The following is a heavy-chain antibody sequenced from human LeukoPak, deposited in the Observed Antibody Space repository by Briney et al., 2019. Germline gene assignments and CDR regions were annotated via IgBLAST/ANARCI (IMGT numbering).Heavy chain of an antibody. V-gene: IGHV3-30-3*01. Sequence: GSLRLSCAASGFTFSSYAMHWVRQAPGKGLEWVAVISYDGSNKYYADSVKGRFTISRDNSKNALYLQMNSLRAEDTAVYYCARGAMIVVADDAFDIWGQGTMVTVSS. CDR1: GFTFSSYA. CDR3: ARGAMIVVADDAFDI. CDR2: ISYDGSNK. J-gene: IGHJ3*02. D-gene: IGHD3-22*01.